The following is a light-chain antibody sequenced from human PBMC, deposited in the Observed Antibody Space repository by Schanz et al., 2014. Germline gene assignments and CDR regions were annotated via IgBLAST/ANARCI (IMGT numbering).Light chain of an antibody. Sequence: EIVLTQSPGTLSLSPGERATLSCRASQSVSSSYLAWYRQKPGQAPRLLIYGASSRATGIPDRFSGSGSGTDFTLTISRLEPEDFAVYYCQQYGSSVSYTFGQGTKLEI. CDR2: GAS. CDR1: QSVSSSY. J-gene: IGKJ2*01. CDR3: QQYGSSVSYT. V-gene: IGKV3-20*01.